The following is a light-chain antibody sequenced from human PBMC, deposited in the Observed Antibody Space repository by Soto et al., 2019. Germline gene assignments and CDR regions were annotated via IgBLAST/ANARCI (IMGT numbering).Light chain of an antibody. V-gene: IGKV3-15*01. CDR2: GAS. CDR3: QQYERWPPLT. CDR1: QSVRSE. J-gene: IGKJ4*01. Sequence: ILMTQSPASLSFSPGGRVTVSCAASQSVRSELAWYQQKSGQPPRLLIYGASTRATGIPARFSGSGSGTEFTLTINDLQSEDFAVYYCQQYERWPPLTFGGGTKVAIK.